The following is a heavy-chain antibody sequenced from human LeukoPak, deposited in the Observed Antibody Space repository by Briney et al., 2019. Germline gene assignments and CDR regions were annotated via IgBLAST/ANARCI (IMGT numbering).Heavy chain of an antibody. V-gene: IGHV4-30-2*01. CDR3: ARVHGYGLGFDP. D-gene: IGHD5-18*01. J-gene: IGHJ5*02. CDR1: GGSISSGGYS. Sequence: SQTLSLTCAVSGGSISSGGYSWSWIRQPPGKGLEWIGYIYHSGSTYYNPSLKSRVTISVDRSKNQFSLKLSSVTAADTAVYYCARVHGYGLGFDPWGQGTLVTVSS. CDR2: IYHSGST.